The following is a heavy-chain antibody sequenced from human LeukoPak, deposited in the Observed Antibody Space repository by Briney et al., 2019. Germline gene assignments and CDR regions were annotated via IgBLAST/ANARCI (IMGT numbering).Heavy chain of an antibody. CDR2: IKQDGSEK. CDR1: GFTFSSYW. Sequence: GGSLRLSCAASGFTFSSYWMSWVRQAPGKGLEWVANIKQDGSEKYYVDSVKGRFTISRDNAKNSLYLQMNSLRAEDTAVYYCARPLHSSGWYFGYWGQGTLVTVSS. D-gene: IGHD6-19*01. V-gene: IGHV3-7*01. J-gene: IGHJ4*02. CDR3: ARPLHSSGWYFGY.